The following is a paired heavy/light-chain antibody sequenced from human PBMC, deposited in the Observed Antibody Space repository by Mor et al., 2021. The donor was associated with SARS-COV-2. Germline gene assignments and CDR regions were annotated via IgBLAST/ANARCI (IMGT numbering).Light chain of an antibody. CDR2: EAS. CDR1: SSDVGSYNL. CDR3: CSYAGSSTLV. J-gene: IGLJ2*01. V-gene: IGLV2-23*01. Sequence: QSALTQPASVSGSPGQSITISCTGTSSDVGSYNLVSWYQQHPGKAPKLMIYEASKRPSGVSNRFSGSKSGNTASLTISGLQAEDEADYYCCSYAGSSTLVFGGGTKLTVL.
Heavy chain of an antibody. V-gene: IGHV3-23*01. CDR3: AKTVTIAPYYYGMDL. CDR1: GFTFSSYA. J-gene: IGHJ6*02. CDR2: ISGSGGST. Sequence: EVQLLESGGGMVQPGGSLRLSCAASGFTFSSYAMSWVRQAPGKGLEWVSAISGSGGSTYYPDSVKGRFTISRDNSKNTLYLQMNSLRAEDTAVYYCAKTVTIAPYYYGMDLWGQGTTVTVSS. D-gene: IGHD3-3*01.